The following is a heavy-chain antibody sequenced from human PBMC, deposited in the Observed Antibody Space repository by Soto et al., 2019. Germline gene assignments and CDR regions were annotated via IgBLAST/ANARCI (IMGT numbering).Heavy chain of an antibody. D-gene: IGHD3-10*01. CDR1: GFIFDDYG. V-gene: IGHV3-9*01. Sequence: EVQLVESGGGLVQPGRSLRLSCVASGFIFDDYGMFWVRQTPGKGLEWVAGISWNSGRIDYADSVKGRFTISRDNAKSSLYLQMNSMRTEDTALYYCAKAGGLADIWGQGTMVIVS. CDR2: ISWNSGRI. CDR3: AKAGGLADI. J-gene: IGHJ3*02.